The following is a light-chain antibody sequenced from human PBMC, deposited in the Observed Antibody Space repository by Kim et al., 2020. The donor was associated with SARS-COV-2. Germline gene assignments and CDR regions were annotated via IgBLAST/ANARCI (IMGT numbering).Light chain of an antibody. Sequence: SSELTQDPAVSVALGQTVRITCQGDSLRNYYASWYQQKPGQAPVVVICGKNNRPSGIPDRFSGSNSGNTASLTLTGAQAEDEADYYCNSRDSTTDELVFG. J-gene: IGLJ2*01. V-gene: IGLV3-19*01. CDR2: GKN. CDR1: SLRNYY. CDR3: NSRDSTTDELV.